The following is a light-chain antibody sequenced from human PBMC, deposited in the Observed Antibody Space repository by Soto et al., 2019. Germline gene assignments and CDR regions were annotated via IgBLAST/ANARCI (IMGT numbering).Light chain of an antibody. CDR1: QTVSDMY. CDR3: QHLARGART. V-gene: IGKV3-20*01. CDR2: GAS. Sequence: EIVLTQSPDTLSLSPGERATLSCRASQTVSDMYLAWYQQRRGQSPRLLIYGASGRAPGIPARFSGSGSGTDFTLTINSLEPEDFAVYYCQHLARGARTSGPGTKVDIK. J-gene: IGKJ3*01.